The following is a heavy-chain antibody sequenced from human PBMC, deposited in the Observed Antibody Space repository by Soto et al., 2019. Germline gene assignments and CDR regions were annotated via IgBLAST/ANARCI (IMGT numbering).Heavy chain of an antibody. D-gene: IGHD3-22*01. CDR3: ARGGSSTYYGY. Sequence: EVQLVESGGGLVQPGGSLRLSCAVSGFTFSTYWMHWIRQAPGKGLVWVSRINGDGTSTTYADSVKGRFTISRDNAKNTGYREMNMSRAGGTAVYYCARGGSSTYYGYWGQGTLVTVSS. CDR1: GFTFSTYW. J-gene: IGHJ4*02. CDR2: INGDGTST. V-gene: IGHV3-74*01.